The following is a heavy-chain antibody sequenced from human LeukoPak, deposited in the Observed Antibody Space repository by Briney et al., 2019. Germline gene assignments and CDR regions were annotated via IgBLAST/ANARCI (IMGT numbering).Heavy chain of an antibody. V-gene: IGHV4-34*01. D-gene: IGHD4-11*01. Sequence: SETVSLTCAVYGGSFSGYYWSWIRQPPGKGLEWIGEINHSGSTNYNPSLKSRVTISVDTSKNQFSLKLSSVTAADTAVYYCARRAHSNYPYYYYYMDVWGKGTTVTVSS. CDR3: ARRAHSNYPYYYYYMDV. J-gene: IGHJ6*03. CDR2: INHSGST. CDR1: GGSFSGYY.